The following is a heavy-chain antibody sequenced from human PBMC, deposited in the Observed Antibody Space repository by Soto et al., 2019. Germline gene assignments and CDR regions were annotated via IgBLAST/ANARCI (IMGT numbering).Heavy chain of an antibody. D-gene: IGHD3-10*01. J-gene: IGHJ4*02. CDR3: ASTSWSHPWFPIDY. CDR1: ALTFSRFP. Sequence: TGGSLILSCAVSALTFSRFPLHWVRQPPGGGLEWVTTISYDGRGKFYADSVGGRFTVSKHTSDNTLSLQMDNLRPGDSGMYFCASTSWSHPWFPIDYWGRGTLVTVSS. CDR2: ISYDGRGK. V-gene: IGHV3-30-3*01.